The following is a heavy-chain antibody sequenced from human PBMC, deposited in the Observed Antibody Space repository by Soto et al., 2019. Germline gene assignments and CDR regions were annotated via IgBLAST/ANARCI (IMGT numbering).Heavy chain of an antibody. J-gene: IGHJ5*02. CDR3: ASRPVMEVAQYGNWFDP. Sequence: QVHLVQSGAEVKKPGSSVKVSCKASGGAFSSYPINWVRQAPGQGLEWMGGIIPFFGTTHSAQKFQDRLTITADESTSTTYMELSSLRSEATAGYYCASRPVMEVAQYGNWFDPWGQGTLVTVSS. CDR1: GGAFSSYP. D-gene: IGHD2-15*01. CDR2: IIPFFGTT. V-gene: IGHV1-69*01.